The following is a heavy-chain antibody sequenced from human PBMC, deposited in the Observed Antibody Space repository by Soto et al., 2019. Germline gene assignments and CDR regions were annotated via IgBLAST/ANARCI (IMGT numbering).Heavy chain of an antibody. CDR2: NSAYNGNT. CDR3: ALMITFGGVPGAAFDI. V-gene: IGHV1-18*01. J-gene: IGHJ3*02. Sequence: QVQLVQSGAEVKKPGASVKVSCKASGYTFTSYGISWVRQAPGQGLEWMGWNSAYNGNTNYAQKLQGRVTMTTDTSTSTAHMALRSLRSHDTAVYYCALMITFGGVPGAAFDIWGQGTIVTVSS. D-gene: IGHD3-16*01. CDR1: GYTFTSYG.